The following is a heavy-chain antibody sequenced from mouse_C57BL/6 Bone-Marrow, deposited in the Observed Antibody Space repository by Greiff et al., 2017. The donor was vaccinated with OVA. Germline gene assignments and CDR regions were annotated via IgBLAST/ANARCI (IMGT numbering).Heavy chain of an antibody. D-gene: IGHD1-1*01. CDR2: IYPGSGST. CDR3: ARWDYGSSYRYFDY. V-gene: IGHV1-55*01. Sequence: QVQLQQPGAELVKPGASVKMSCKASGYTFTSYWITWVKQRPGQGLEWIGDIYPGSGSTNYNEKFKSKATLTVDTSSSTAYMQLSSLTSEDSAVYYCARWDYGSSYRYFDYWGQGTTLTVSS. J-gene: IGHJ2*01. CDR1: GYTFTSYW.